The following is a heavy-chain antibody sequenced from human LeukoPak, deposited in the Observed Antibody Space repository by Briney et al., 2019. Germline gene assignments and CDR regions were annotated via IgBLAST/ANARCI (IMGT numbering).Heavy chain of an antibody. CDR2: IWYDGSNK. CDR1: GFTFSSYG. D-gene: IGHD6-13*01. Sequence: QPGRSLRLSCAASGFTFSSYGMHWVRQAPGKGLEWVAVIWYDGSNKYYADSVKGRFTISRDNSKNTLYLQMNSLRAEDTAVYYCAREQQQLASFDYWGQGALVTVSS. J-gene: IGHJ4*02. V-gene: IGHV3-33*01. CDR3: AREQQQLASFDY.